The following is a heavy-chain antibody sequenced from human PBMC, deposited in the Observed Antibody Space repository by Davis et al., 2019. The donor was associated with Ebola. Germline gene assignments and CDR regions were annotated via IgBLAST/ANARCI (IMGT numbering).Heavy chain of an antibody. V-gene: IGHV3-7*01. J-gene: IGHJ4*02. CDR2: IKQDGSEK. D-gene: IGHD5-12*01. CDR3: AREIMATIIY. CDR1: GFTFSRYW. Sequence: GESLMISCAASGFTFSRYWMSWVRQAPGKGLEWVANIKQDGSEKYYVDSVKGRFTISRDNAKNSLYLQMNSLRAEDTAVYYCAREIMATIIYWGQGTLVTVSS.